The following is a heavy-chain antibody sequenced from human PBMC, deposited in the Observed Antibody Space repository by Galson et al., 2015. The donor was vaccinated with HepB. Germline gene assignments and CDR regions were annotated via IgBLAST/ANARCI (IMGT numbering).Heavy chain of an antibody. CDR3: AVVSGGPFDY. V-gene: IGHV3-23*01. Sequence: SLRLSCAASGFTFRSYSMNWVRQAPGKGLEWVSSISGSGGSTYYADSVKGRFTISRDNSKNTLYLQMNSLRAEDTAVYYCAVVSGGPFDYWGQGTLVTVSS. J-gene: IGHJ4*02. D-gene: IGHD3-22*01. CDR2: ISGSGGST. CDR1: GFTFRSYS.